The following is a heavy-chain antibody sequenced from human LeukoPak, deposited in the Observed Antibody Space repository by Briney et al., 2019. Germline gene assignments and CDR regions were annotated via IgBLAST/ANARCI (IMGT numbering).Heavy chain of an antibody. J-gene: IGHJ4*02. Sequence: GASVKVSCKASGYTFTSYGISWVRQAPGQGLEWMGWISAYNGNTNYAQKLQGRVTMTTDTSTSTAYMELRSLRSDDTAVYYCARVKGGYYDSSGPIDYWGQGTLVTVSS. CDR3: ARVKGGYYDSSGPIDY. D-gene: IGHD3-22*01. CDR2: ISAYNGNT. V-gene: IGHV1-18*01. CDR1: GYTFTSYG.